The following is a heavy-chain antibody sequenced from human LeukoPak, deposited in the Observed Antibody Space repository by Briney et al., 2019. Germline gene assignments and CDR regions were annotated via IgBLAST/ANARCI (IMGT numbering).Heavy chain of an antibody. V-gene: IGHV1-24*01. D-gene: IGHD3-10*01. CDR1: GYTLTELS. CDR3: ARVLWFGEFRGGDGDY. Sequence: ASVKVSCKVSGYTLTELSMHWVRQAPGKGLEWMGGFDPEDGETIYAQKFQGRVTMTEDTSTDTAYMELSSLRAEDTAVYYCARVLWFGEFRGGDGDYWGQGALVSVSS. J-gene: IGHJ4*02. CDR2: FDPEDGET.